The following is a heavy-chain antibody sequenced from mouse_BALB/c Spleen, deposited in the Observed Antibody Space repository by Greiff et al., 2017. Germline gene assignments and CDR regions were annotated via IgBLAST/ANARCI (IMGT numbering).Heavy chain of an antibody. Sequence: EVKLVESGGGLVQPGGSRKLSCAASGFTFSSFGMHWVRQAPEKGLEWVAYISSGSSTIYYADTVKGRFTISRDNPKNTLFLQMTSLRSEDTAMYYCAREKPGGYFDVWGAGTTVTVSS. CDR3: AREKPGGYFDV. V-gene: IGHV5-17*02. CDR2: ISSGSSTI. J-gene: IGHJ1*01. CDR1: GFTFSSFG.